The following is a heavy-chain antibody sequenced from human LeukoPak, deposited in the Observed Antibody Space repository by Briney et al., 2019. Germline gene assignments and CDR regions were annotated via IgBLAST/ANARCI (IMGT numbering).Heavy chain of an antibody. CDR1: GGSISSGGYY. Sequence: SETLSLTCTVSGGSISSGGYYWSWIRQHPGKGLEWIGYIYYSGSTYYNPSLKSRVTISVDTSKNQFSLNLSSVTAADTAVYYCARGQQWLVLKAFDIWGQGTMVTVSS. V-gene: IGHV4-31*03. CDR3: ARGQQWLVLKAFDI. D-gene: IGHD6-19*01. CDR2: IYYSGST. J-gene: IGHJ3*02.